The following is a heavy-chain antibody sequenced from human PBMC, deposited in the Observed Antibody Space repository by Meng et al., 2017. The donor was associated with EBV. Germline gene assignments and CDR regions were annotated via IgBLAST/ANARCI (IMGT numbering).Heavy chain of an antibody. J-gene: IGHJ4*02. CDR2: INPNSGGT. CDR3: ARVGIAVAGTGDY. D-gene: IGHD6-19*01. Sequence: QVQVVQAGAEVKQPGVSVKVSCDASGYTFTGYYMHWVRQAPGQGLEWKGRINPNSGGTNYAQKFQGRVTMTRDTSISTAYMELSRLRSDDTAVYYCARVGIAVAGTGDYWGQGTLVTVSS. CDR1: GYTFTGYY. V-gene: IGHV1-2*06.